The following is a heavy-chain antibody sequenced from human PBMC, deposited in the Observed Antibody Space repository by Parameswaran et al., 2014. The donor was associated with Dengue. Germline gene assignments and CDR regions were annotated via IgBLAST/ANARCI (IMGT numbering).Heavy chain of an antibody. CDR3: ARGAGSSGWYKLDDY. V-gene: IGHV1-3*01. J-gene: IGHJ4*02. CDR2: INAGNGNT. Sequence: WVRTGPGQRLEWMGWINAGNGNTKYSQKFQGRVTITRDTSASTAYMELSSLRSEDTAVYYCARGAGSSGWYKLDDYWGQGTLVTVSS. D-gene: IGHD6-19*01.